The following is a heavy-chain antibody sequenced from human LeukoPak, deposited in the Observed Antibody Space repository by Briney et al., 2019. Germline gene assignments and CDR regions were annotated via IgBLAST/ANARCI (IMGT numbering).Heavy chain of an antibody. CDR2: INSDGSST. J-gene: IGHJ6*03. V-gene: IGHV3-74*01. CDR3: AIGAVAGRYYYYYMDV. D-gene: IGHD6-19*01. Sequence: GGSLRLSCAASGFTFSSYWMHWVRQAPGKGLVWVSRINSDGSSTSYADSVKGRFTISRDNAKNSLYLQMNSLRAEDTALYYCAIGAVAGRYYYYYMDVWGKGTTVTISS. CDR1: GFTFSSYW.